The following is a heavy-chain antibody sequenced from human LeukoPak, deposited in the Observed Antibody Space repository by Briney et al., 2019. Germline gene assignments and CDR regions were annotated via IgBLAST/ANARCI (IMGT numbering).Heavy chain of an antibody. J-gene: IGHJ4*02. CDR1: GGSVSGGNYY. D-gene: IGHD1-7*01. CDR2: IHYSGST. Sequence: SETLSLTCTVSGGSVSGGNYYCSWIRRSPGKGLEWIGYIHYSGSTVYNPSLKSRVTMSIDTSKNQFSLNLSSATAADTAVYYCTRTGSTGGYWGQGTLVTVSS. V-gene: IGHV4-61*01. CDR3: TRTGSTGGY.